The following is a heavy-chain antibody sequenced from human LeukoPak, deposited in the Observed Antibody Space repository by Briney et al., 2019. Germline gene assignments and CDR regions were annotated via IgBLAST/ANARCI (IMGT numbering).Heavy chain of an antibody. J-gene: IGHJ5*02. D-gene: IGHD2-15*01. CDR3: VRGRERVASTNNWFDP. CDR2: ISGSSSYI. V-gene: IGHV3-21*01. CDR1: GFTFSSYD. Sequence: GGSLRLSCAVSGFTFSSYDMNWVRQAPGKGLEWVSSISGSSSYIYYADSVKGRFTISRDNAKNSLHLQINSLRAEDTAIYYCVRGRERVASTNNWFDPWGHGTLVTVSS.